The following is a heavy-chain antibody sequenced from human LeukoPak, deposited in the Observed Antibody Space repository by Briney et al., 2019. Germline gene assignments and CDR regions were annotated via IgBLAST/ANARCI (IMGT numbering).Heavy chain of an antibody. CDR2: IGGSGGYT. D-gene: IGHD6-6*01. CDR3: AAQERGNNRPYYFDY. Sequence: GGSLRLSCAASGFTFSNYVMSWVRQVPGKGLEWVSTIGGSGGYTYYADSVKGRFTISRDNSKNTLYLQMNSLRAEDTAVYYCAAQERGNNRPYYFDYWGQGTLVTVSS. J-gene: IGHJ4*02. V-gene: IGHV3-23*01. CDR1: GFTFSNYV.